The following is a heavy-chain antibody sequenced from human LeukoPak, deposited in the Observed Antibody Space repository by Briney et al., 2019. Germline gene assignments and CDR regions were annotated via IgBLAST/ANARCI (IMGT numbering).Heavy chain of an antibody. J-gene: IGHJ5*02. D-gene: IGHD6-13*01. CDR2: INHSGST. CDR3: ATRGVAAANWFDP. Sequence: SETLSLTCTVSGGSISSYYWSWIRQPPGKGLEWIGEINHSGSTNYNPSLKSRVTISVDTSKNQFSLKLSSVTAADTAVYYCATRGVAAANWFDPWGQGTLVTVSS. CDR1: GGSISSYY. V-gene: IGHV4-34*01.